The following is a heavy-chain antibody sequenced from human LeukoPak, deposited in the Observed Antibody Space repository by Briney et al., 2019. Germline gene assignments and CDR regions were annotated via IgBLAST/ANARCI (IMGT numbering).Heavy chain of an antibody. CDR3: ARGLYSSSWYFSHFDY. D-gene: IGHD6-13*01. V-gene: IGHV4-34*01. CDR2: INHSGST. Sequence: KPSETLSLTCAVYGGSFSGYYWSWIRQPPGKGLEWTGEINHSGSTNYNPSLKSRVTISVDTSKNQFSLKLSSVTAADTAVYYCARGLYSSSWYFSHFDYWGQGTLVTVSS. CDR1: GGSFSGYY. J-gene: IGHJ4*02.